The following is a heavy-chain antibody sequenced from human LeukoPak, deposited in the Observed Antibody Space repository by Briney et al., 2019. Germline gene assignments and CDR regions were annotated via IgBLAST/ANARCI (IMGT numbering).Heavy chain of an antibody. D-gene: IGHD3-10*01. CDR1: GFTFSDYY. V-gene: IGHV3-23*01. CDR3: AKYNYGSDIFLDY. J-gene: IGHJ4*02. CDR2: ISGSGDNT. Sequence: GGSLRLSCAASGFTFSDYYMSWVRQAPGKGLEWVSGISGSGDNTYYADSVKGRFTISRDKSKNTLYLQMNSLGAEDTAVYYCAKYNYGSDIFLDYWGQGTLVTVSS.